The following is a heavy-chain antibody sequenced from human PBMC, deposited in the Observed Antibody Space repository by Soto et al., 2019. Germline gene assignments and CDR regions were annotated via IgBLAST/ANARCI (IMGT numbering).Heavy chain of an antibody. J-gene: IGHJ6*02. CDR2: INPNSGGT. Sequence: ASVKVSCKASGYTFTGYYMHWVRQAPGQGLEWMGWINPNSGGTNYAQKFQGWVTRTRDTSISTAYTELSRLRSDDTAVYSCARGGYDILTGYSRANYYYYYGMDVWGPGTTVTVSS. D-gene: IGHD3-9*01. CDR3: ARGGYDILTGYSRANYYYYYGMDV. CDR1: GYTFTGYY. V-gene: IGHV1-2*04.